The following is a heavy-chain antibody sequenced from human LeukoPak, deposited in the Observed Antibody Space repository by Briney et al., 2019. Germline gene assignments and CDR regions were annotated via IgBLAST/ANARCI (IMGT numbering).Heavy chain of an antibody. J-gene: IGHJ5*02. CDR2: MNPHSESV. Sequence: ASVKVSCKASGYTFTSSDINWVRQATGQGLEWMGWMNPHSESVGYAQKFQGRVIMTWDTSISTAYMELSSLTSDDTAVYYCVRVPQRVPHNWFDPWGQGTLVTVSS. CDR1: GYTFTSSD. CDR3: VRVPQRVPHNWFDP. D-gene: IGHD1-1*01. V-gene: IGHV1-8*01.